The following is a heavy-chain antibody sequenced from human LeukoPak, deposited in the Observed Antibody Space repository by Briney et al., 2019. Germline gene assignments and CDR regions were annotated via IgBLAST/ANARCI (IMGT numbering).Heavy chain of an antibody. D-gene: IGHD6-6*01. CDR3: PRQRIAARPDYFDY. Sequence: PSETLSLTCTVSGGSISSSSYYWGWIRQPPGKGLEWIGSIYYSGSTYYNPSLKSRVTISVDTSKNQFSLKLSSVTAADTAVYYCPRQRIAARPDYFDYWGQGTLVTVSS. CDR1: GGSISSSSYY. J-gene: IGHJ4*02. V-gene: IGHV4-39*01. CDR2: IYYSGST.